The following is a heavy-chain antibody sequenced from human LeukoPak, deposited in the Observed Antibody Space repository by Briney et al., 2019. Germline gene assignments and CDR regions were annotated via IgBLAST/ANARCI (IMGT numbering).Heavy chain of an antibody. D-gene: IGHD6-19*01. CDR2: IHYTGRT. CDR1: GVSIRSASYN. Sequence: NPSETLSLTCTVSGVSIRSASYNWGWIRQPPGKGLEWIGRIHYTGRTDYNPSLTSRVTISIDTPKNQISMKLSSVTAADTAVYYCAKGAGPPWFDPWGQGTLVTVSS. J-gene: IGHJ5*02. CDR3: AKGAGPPWFDP. V-gene: IGHV4-39*07.